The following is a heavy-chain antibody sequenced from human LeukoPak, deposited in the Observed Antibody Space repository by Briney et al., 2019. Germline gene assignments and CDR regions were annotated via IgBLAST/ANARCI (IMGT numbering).Heavy chain of an antibody. CDR3: VRGDYGDYTLFDY. CDR2: IYSGGST. V-gene: IGHV3-53*01. J-gene: IGHJ4*02. CDR1: GITLSSYD. Sequence: GRSLRLSCAASGITLSSYDMHWVRQAPGKGLEWVSVIYSGGSTYYADSVKGRFTISRDNSKNTLYLQMNSLRAEDTAVYYCVRGDYGDYTLFDYWGQGTLVTVPS. D-gene: IGHD4-17*01.